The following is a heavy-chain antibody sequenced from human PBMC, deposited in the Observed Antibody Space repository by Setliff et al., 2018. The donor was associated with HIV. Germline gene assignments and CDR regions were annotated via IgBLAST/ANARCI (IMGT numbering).Heavy chain of an antibody. D-gene: IGHD7-27*01. CDR3: ARTPIQIKRWSPGETWFDT. J-gene: IGHJ5*02. CDR1: GYTLTDYY. Sequence: EASVKVSCKASGYTLTDYYMPGVRQVPGRGLEWMGWIMPDSGGTEYAQKFRGRITMSRDTSLITRHRDRPVTTVYMELARLTYDDTATYYCARTPIQIKRWSPGETWFDTWGQGTVVTVSS. V-gene: IGHV1-2*02. CDR2: IMPDSGGT.